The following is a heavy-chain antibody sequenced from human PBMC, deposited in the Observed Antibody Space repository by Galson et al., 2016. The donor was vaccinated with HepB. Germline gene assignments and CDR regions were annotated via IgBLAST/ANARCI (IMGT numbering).Heavy chain of an antibody. CDR2: IRYVGNNK. D-gene: IGHD6-19*01. V-gene: IGHV3-33*01. CDR3: ARERTDIAVAAFDY. CDR1: GVTLSNYG. J-gene: IGHJ4*02. Sequence: SLRLSCAASGVTLSNYGMHWVRQAPGKGLEWVARIRYVGNNKYYAEYVKGRFTISRDNSKNTLYLQMNSLRAEDTAVYYCARERTDIAVAAFDYWGQGTLVTVSS.